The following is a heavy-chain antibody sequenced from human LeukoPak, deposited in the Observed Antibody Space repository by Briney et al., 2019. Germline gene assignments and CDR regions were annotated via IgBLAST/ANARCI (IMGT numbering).Heavy chain of an antibody. CDR2: IFYTGDS. CDR3: ARHAFASPLDY. Sequence: SETLSLTCTVSGGSISSYYRSWIRQPPGKGLEWIGYIFYTGDSNQNPSLKNRVTISLDTSNNQFSLKLSSVTAADTAIYFCARHAFASPLDYWGQGTLVTVSS. V-gene: IGHV4-59*08. J-gene: IGHJ4*02. CDR1: GGSISSYY. D-gene: IGHD2-21*01.